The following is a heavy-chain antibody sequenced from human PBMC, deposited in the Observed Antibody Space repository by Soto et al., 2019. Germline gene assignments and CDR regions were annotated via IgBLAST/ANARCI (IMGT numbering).Heavy chain of an antibody. CDR3: ARDRRDYDFWSGPRNGMDV. J-gene: IGHJ6*02. D-gene: IGHD3-3*01. CDR1: GGSISSYY. V-gene: IGHV4-59*01. CDR2: IYYSGST. Sequence: TSETLSLTCTVSGGSISSYYWSWIRQPPGKGLEWIGYIYYSGSTNYNPSLKSRVTISVDTSKNQFSLKLSSVTAADTAVCYCARDRRDYDFWSGPRNGMDVWGQGTTVTVSS.